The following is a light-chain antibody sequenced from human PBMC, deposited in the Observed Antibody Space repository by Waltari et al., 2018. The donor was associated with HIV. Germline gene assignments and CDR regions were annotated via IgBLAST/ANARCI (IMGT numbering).Light chain of an antibody. Sequence: EIVMTQSPATLSVSPGERATLSCSASQSINNNLAWYQQKPGQAPRLLIYGASTRATGIPARFSGSGSATEFALTISSLQSGDFAVYFCQQYKNWPYTFGQGTKLEIK. CDR3: QQYKNWPYT. CDR1: QSINNN. CDR2: GAS. V-gene: IGKV3-15*01. J-gene: IGKJ2*01.